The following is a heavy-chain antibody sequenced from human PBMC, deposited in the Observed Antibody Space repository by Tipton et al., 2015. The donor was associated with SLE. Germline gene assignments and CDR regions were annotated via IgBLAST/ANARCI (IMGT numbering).Heavy chain of an antibody. D-gene: IGHD1-26*01. CDR1: GGSITNHY. J-gene: IGHJ4*01. Sequence: TLSLTCTVSGGSITNHYWNWIRQPPGKGLEWVGYIYHTGSTNYNPSLTRRVTISMDTSKNQFSLRLSSVTAADTAVYFCARAWDLGPSDHWGPGTLVTVS. CDR2: IYHTGST. CDR3: ARAWDLGPSDH. V-gene: IGHV4-59*11.